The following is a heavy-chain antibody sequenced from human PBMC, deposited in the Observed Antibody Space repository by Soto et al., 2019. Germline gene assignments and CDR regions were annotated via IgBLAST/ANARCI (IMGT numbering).Heavy chain of an antibody. Sequence: EVQLVESGGGLVQPGGSLRLSCAASGFTFSSYEMNWVRQAPGKGLEWVSYISSSGRNIYYADSVKGRFTISRDNAKNSLYLQMNSLRAEDTAVYYCARDRGDSGSYPNWFDPWGQGTLVTVSS. J-gene: IGHJ5*02. CDR1: GFTFSSYE. CDR3: ARDRGDSGSYPNWFDP. CDR2: ISSSGRNI. V-gene: IGHV3-48*03. D-gene: IGHD1-26*01.